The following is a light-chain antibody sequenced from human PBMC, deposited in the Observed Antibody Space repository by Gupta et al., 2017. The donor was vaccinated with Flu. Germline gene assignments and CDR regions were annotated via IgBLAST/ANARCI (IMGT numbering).Light chain of an antibody. CDR2: DAS. CDR3: QQDYNWPPT. V-gene: IGKV1-8*01. CDR1: QGIGSF. Sequence: PSSVSASTGDRVTISCQASQGIGSFLAWYQQKPGRAPNLLIFDASTLQIGVPSRFSGSASGTVFTLTISRLQSEDFATYYCQQDYNWPPTFGLGTKVEVK. J-gene: IGKJ1*01.